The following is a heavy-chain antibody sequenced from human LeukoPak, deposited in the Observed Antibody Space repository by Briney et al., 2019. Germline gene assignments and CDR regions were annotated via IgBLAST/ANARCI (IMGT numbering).Heavy chain of an antibody. Sequence: PSETLSLTCTVSGGSISSSSYYWGWIRQPPGKGLEWIGSIYYSGSTYYNPSLKSRVTISVDTSKNQFSLKLSSVTAADTAVYYCARRSEYYDSSGYYPAQGFDPWGQGTLVTVSS. V-gene: IGHV4-39*07. CDR1: GGSISSSSYY. J-gene: IGHJ5*02. CDR3: ARRSEYYDSSGYYPAQGFDP. D-gene: IGHD3-22*01. CDR2: IYYSGST.